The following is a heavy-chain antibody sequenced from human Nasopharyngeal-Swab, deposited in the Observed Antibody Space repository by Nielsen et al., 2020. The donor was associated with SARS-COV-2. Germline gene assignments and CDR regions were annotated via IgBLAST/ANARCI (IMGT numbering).Heavy chain of an antibody. CDR1: DASINTYY. CDR3: AATRYSYGPFFDY. V-gene: IGHV4-59*03. Sequence: SETLSLTCTVSDASINTYYWSWIRQSPGKGLEWLGHIYHTETTNYNPSLKSRIIISVDTSTNQFSFSLNLSSVTAADTALYYCAATRYSYGPFFDYWAQGTQVTVSS. CDR2: IYHTETT. D-gene: IGHD5-18*01. J-gene: IGHJ4*02.